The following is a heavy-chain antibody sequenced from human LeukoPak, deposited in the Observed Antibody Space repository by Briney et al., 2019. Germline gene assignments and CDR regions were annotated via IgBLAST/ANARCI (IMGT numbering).Heavy chain of an antibody. CDR1: GGSISSSSYY. D-gene: IGHD3-10*01. V-gene: IGHV4-39*07. CDR2: IYYSGST. Sequence: SETLSLTCTVSGGSISSSSYYWGWIRQPPGKGLEWIGSIYYSGSTYYNPSLKSRVTISVDTSKNQFSLKLSSVTAADTAVYYCARHRGGNRLWAVRGVATFDYWGQGTLVTVSS. J-gene: IGHJ4*02. CDR3: ARHRGGNRLWAVRGVATFDY.